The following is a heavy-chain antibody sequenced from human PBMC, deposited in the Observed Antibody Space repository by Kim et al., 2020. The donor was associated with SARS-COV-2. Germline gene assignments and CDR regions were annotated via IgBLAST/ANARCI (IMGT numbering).Heavy chain of an antibody. CDR2: ISYDGSNK. Sequence: GGSLRLSCAASGFTFSSYAMHWVRQAPGKGLEWVAVISYDGSNKYYADSVKGRFTISRDNSKNTLYLQMNSLRAEDTAVYYCARAGGTAAAGNDFDYWGQGTLVTVSS. J-gene: IGHJ4*02. D-gene: IGHD6-13*01. CDR3: ARAGGTAAAGNDFDY. CDR1: GFTFSSYA. V-gene: IGHV3-30*04.